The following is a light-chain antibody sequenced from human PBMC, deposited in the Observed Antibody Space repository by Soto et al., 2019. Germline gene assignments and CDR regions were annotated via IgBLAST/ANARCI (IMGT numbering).Light chain of an antibody. V-gene: IGKV3-20*01. CDR2: AAS. CDR1: QSVNSGD. J-gene: IGKJ1*01. CDR3: QQYGNSPRT. Sequence: DTVLTQSPGTLSLSPGERVTLSCRASQSVNSGDLAWYQQKPGQAPRLVIYAASSRATGIPDRFSGSWSGTDFTLTISRLDPEDFAVYYCQQYGNSPRTFGQGTKVGIK.